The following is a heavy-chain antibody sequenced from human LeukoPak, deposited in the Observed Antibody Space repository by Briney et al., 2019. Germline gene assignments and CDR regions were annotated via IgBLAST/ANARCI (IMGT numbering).Heavy chain of an antibody. V-gene: IGHV3-53*01. CDR3: ARVVSPYIVVVVAATPDY. CDR2: IYSGGST. D-gene: IGHD2-15*01. J-gene: IGHJ4*02. CDR1: GFTVSSNY. Sequence: GGSLRLSCAASGFTVSSNYMSWVRQAPGKGLEWVSVIYSGGSTYYADSVKGRFTISRDNAKNSLYLQMNSLRAEDTAVYYCARVVSPYIVVVVAATPDYWGQGTLVTVSS.